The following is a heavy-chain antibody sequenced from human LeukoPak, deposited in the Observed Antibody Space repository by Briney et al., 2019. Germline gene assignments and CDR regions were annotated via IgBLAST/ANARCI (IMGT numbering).Heavy chain of an antibody. J-gene: IGHJ6*04. D-gene: IGHD6-13*01. CDR2: IYYSGST. CDR1: GGSISSYY. Sequence: PSETLSLTCTVSGGSISSYYWSWIRQPPGKGLEWIGYIYYSGSTNYNPSLKSRVTISVDTSKNQFSLKLSSVTAADTAVCYCARDRSRGSSWYPDSYYYYGMDVWGKGTTVTVSS. V-gene: IGHV4-59*01. CDR3: ARDRSRGSSWYPDSYYYYGMDV.